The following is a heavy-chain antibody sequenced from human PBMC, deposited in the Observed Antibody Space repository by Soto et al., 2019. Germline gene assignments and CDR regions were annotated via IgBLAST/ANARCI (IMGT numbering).Heavy chain of an antibody. V-gene: IGHV1-3*04. CDR3: ATDSSASLGAFDV. J-gene: IGHJ3*01. CDR2: LNTGHGNT. Sequence: QVQLVQSGPEVKKPGSSVRVSCKASGYTFSTYALHWVRQARGQRLEWIGWLNTGHGNTKYSQNSQGRVTITRDSSASTAYMDLGRLTSDDTAVYFCATDSSASLGAFDVWGQGTMVTVSS. D-gene: IGHD6-19*01. CDR1: GYTFSTYA.